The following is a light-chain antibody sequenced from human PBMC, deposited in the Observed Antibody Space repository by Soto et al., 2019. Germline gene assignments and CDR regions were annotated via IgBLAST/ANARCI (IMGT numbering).Light chain of an antibody. V-gene: IGLV2-11*01. J-gene: IGLJ1*01. CDR1: SSDVGGYSY. CDR2: DVT. CDR3: CSYAGSYTYV. Sequence: QSALTQPRSVSGSPGQSVTISCTGTSSDVGGYSYVSWYQQLPIAAPKLIIYDVTKRPSWVSDRFSGSKSDNTASLTISGLQAEDEALYYCCSYAGSYTYVFGTGTKLTVL.